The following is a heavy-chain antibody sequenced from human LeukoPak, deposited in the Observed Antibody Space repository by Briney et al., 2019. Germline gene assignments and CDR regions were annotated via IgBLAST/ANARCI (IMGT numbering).Heavy chain of an antibody. CDR2: INSDGSST. CDR1: GFTFSSYW. J-gene: IGHJ4*02. D-gene: IGHD6-19*01. CDR3: ARRSYIAVAGFDY. V-gene: IGHV3-74*01. Sequence: GGSLRLSCAASGFTFSSYWMHWVRQAPGKGLVWVSRINSDGSSTSYADSVKGRFTISRDNAKNTLYLQMNSLRAEDTAVYYCARRSYIAVAGFDYWGQGTLVTVPS.